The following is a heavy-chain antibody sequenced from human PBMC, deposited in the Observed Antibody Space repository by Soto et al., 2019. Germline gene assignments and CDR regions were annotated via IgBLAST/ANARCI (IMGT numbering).Heavy chain of an antibody. CDR2: ISSSSSYI. Sequence: PGGSLRLSCAASGFTFSSYSMNWVRQAPGKGLEWVSSISSSSSYIYYADSVKGRLTISRDNAKNSLYLQMNSLRAEDTAVYYCARNSAGYSSSESYYYYGMDVWGQGTTVTVSS. V-gene: IGHV3-21*01. CDR1: GFTFSSYS. D-gene: IGHD6-6*01. CDR3: ARNSAGYSSSESYYYYGMDV. J-gene: IGHJ6*02.